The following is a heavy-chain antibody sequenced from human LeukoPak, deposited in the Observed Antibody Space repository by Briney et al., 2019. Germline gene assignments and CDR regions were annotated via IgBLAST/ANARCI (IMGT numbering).Heavy chain of an antibody. J-gene: IGHJ3*02. V-gene: IGHV3-21*01. D-gene: IGHD3-3*01. CDR1: GFTFSSYS. Sequence: GGSPRLSCAASGFTFSSYSMNWVRQAPGKGLEWVSSISSSSSYIYYADSMKGRFTISRDNAKNSLYLQMNSLRAEDTAVYYCARDPELRFLEWLLKGAFDIWGQGTMVTVSS. CDR2: ISSSSSYI. CDR3: ARDPELRFLEWLLKGAFDI.